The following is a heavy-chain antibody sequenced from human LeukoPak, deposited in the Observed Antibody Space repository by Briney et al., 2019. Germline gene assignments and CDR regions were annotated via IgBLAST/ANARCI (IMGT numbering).Heavy chain of an antibody. Sequence: GGSLRLSCAASGFTFSSYSMNWVRQAPGKGLEWVSSISSSSSYIYHADSVQGRFTISRDNAKNSLYLQMNSLRAEDTAVYCCAKEVTRVPGPPFDYWGQGTLVTVSS. CDR1: GFTFSSYS. D-gene: IGHD2-21*02. CDR2: ISSSSSYI. CDR3: AKEVTRVPGPPFDY. V-gene: IGHV3-21*01. J-gene: IGHJ4*02.